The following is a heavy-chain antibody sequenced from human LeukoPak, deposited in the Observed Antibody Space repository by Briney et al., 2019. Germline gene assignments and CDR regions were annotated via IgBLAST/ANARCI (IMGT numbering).Heavy chain of an antibody. Sequence: GGSLRLSCAASGFTFSSYAMSWVRQAPGKGLEWVSAISGSGGSTYYADSVKGRFTISRDNSKSTLHLQMNSLRAEDTAVYYCAKVGPRYSYGPPYFDYWGQGTLVTVSS. CDR3: AKVGPRYSYGPPYFDY. D-gene: IGHD5-18*01. V-gene: IGHV3-23*01. CDR1: GFTFSSYA. CDR2: ISGSGGST. J-gene: IGHJ4*02.